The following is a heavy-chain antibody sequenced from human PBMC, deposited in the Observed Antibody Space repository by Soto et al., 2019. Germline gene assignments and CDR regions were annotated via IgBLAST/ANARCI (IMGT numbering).Heavy chain of an antibody. V-gene: IGHV3-30*18. D-gene: IGHD1-1*01. J-gene: IGHJ4*02. CDR2: VSYDGDNE. CDR1: GFTFSNYA. CDR3: AKEQLERRFGFDY. Sequence: GGSLRLSCAASGFTFSNYAMHWVRQAPGKGLEWVAIVSYDGDNEYYADSVRGRFFISRDNSRNTLYLQTSSLRHEDTAVYYCAKEQLERRFGFDYWGQGS.